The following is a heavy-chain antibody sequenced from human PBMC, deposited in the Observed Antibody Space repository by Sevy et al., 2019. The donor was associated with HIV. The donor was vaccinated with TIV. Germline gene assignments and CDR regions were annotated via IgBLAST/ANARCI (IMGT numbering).Heavy chain of an antibody. CDR2: IYRGGST. V-gene: IGHV3-53*05. CDR1: GFTVSSNY. Sequence: GGSLRLSCVASGFTVSSNYMNWVRQAPGKGLEWVSIIYRGGSTNYADSVKGRFTSYRDNSKNAQYLKTNSLRAEDTALYYCARDRGGYLLDYWGHGTRVTGSS. J-gene: IGHJ4*01. CDR3: ARDRGGYLLDY. D-gene: IGHD3-22*01.